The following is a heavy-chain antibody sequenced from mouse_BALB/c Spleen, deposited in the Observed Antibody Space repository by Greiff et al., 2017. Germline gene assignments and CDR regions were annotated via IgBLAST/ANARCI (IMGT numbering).Heavy chain of an antibody. V-gene: IGHV5-17*02. CDR1: GFTFSSYA. CDR3: ARSGYDYDYYAMDY. J-gene: IGHJ4*01. CDR2: ISSGSSTI. Sequence: EVKLVESGGGLVKPGGSLKLSCAASGFTFSSYAMSWVRQTPEKRLEWVASISSGSSTIYYADTVKGRFTISRDNPKNTLFLQMTSLRSEDTAMYYCARSGYDYDYYAMDYWGQGTSVTVSS. D-gene: IGHD2-4*01.